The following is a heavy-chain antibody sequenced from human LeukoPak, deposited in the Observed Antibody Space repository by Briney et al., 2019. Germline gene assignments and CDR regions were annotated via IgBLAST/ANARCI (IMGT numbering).Heavy chain of an antibody. CDR1: GIFFSTYA. J-gene: IGHJ4*02. Sequence: GGSLRLSCEFSGIFFSTYAMNWVRQAPGKGLEWISDISVSGSGSTSIIHYRDSVKGRATIARDNAQNSLQLQMDSLSAEDTAVYYCARDFWSGYYTEDWGQGALVIVST. V-gene: IGHV3-48*04. CDR3: ARDFWSGYYTED. D-gene: IGHD3-3*01. CDR2: ISVSGSGSTSII.